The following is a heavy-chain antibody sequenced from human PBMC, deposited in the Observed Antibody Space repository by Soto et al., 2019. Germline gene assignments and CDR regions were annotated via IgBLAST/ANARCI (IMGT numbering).Heavy chain of an antibody. CDR1: GGAFSTYP. Sequence: QVQLVQSGAEVMKPGSSVKVSCMPSGGAFSTYPLSWVRQAPGQGLEWMGRIVPVLGVPNYAQRFQGRVTMTTDKDTNTAYLERSSLRFEDTAVYYCGRDRYAYGSGSTIDNWGQGTLVTVSS. V-gene: IGHV1-69*04. CDR3: GRDRYAYGSGSTIDN. J-gene: IGHJ4*02. CDR2: IVPVLGVP. D-gene: IGHD3-10*01.